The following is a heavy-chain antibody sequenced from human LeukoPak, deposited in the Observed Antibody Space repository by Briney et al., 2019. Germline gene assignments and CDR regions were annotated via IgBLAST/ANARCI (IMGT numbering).Heavy chain of an antibody. CDR3: AREGGVHSSGWYWEKIYYFDY. CDR2: ISSSSSYI. V-gene: IGHV3-21*01. D-gene: IGHD6-19*01. Sequence: GGSLRLSCAASGFTFSSYSMNWVRQAPGKGLEWVSSISSSSSYIYYADSVKGRFTISRDNAKNSLYLQMNSLRAEDTAAYYCAREGGVHSSGWYWEKIYYFDYWGQGTLVTVSS. CDR1: GFTFSSYS. J-gene: IGHJ4*02.